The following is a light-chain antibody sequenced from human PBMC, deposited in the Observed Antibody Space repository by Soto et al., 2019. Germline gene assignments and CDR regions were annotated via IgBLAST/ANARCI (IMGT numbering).Light chain of an antibody. Sequence: EIVMTQSPATLSVSPGERATLSCRASQSISSNLAWYQQKNGQTPRLLIYATSSRATGIPARFSGFGSGTDFTLTISSLQSEDFAIYYCQQYNNWPAITFGQGTRLEI. V-gene: IGKV3D-15*01. J-gene: IGKJ5*01. CDR1: QSISSN. CDR2: ATS. CDR3: QQYNNWPAIT.